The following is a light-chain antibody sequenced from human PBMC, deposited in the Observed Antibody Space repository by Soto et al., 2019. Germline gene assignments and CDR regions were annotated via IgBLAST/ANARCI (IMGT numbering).Light chain of an antibody. CDR1: SSDVGGYNY. V-gene: IGLV2-8*01. Sequence: QAVVTQPPSASGSPGQSVTISCTGTSSDVGGYNYVSWYQQYPGKVPKLMVYEVNKRPSGVPDRFSGSKSGNTASLTVSGLQADDEADYYCTSYAGGNNVFGTGTKVTVL. CDR2: EVN. J-gene: IGLJ1*01. CDR3: TSYAGGNNV.